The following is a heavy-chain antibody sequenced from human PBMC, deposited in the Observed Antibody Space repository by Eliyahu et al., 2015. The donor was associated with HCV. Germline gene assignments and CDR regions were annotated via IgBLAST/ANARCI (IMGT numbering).Heavy chain of an antibody. CDR2: IKTKAEGETT. CDR3: VRSFGIVNYFDS. V-gene: IGHV3-15*01. CDR1: GFTFSNAW. J-gene: IGHJ4*02. Sequence: EVQLVESGGGLVKPGGSLRLSWVASGFTFSNAWXWWVRQAPGKGLEXVGRIKTKAEGETTHYAAPVTGRFTISRDDSKDTLDLLMNSLKAEDTAVYYCVRSFGIVNYFDSWGQGTLVTVSS. D-gene: IGHD3-3*01.